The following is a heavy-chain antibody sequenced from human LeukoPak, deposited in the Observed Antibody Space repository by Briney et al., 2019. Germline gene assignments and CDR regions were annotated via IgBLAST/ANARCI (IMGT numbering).Heavy chain of an antibody. CDR2: INPSGGST. CDR1: GYTFTSYY. Sequence: ASVKVSCKASGYTFTSYYMHWVRHAPGPGLEWMGIINPSGGSTSYAQKFQGRVTMTRDTSTSTVYMELSSLRSEDTAVYYCARDLRYSYGYYYGMDVWGQGTTVTVSS. CDR3: ARDLRYSYGYYYGMDV. D-gene: IGHD5-18*01. J-gene: IGHJ6*02. V-gene: IGHV1-46*01.